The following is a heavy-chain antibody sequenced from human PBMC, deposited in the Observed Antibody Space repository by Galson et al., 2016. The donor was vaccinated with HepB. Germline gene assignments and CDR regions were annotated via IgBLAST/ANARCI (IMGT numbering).Heavy chain of an antibody. CDR1: GYSFTTYS. V-gene: IGHV1-3*01. Sequence: SVKVSCKASGYSFTTYSIHWLRQAPGQRLEWMAWINSGNGNTKFSQKFQSGVIITRDTSASTVYMELSSLRSEDTAVYFCARGRLLWFGESRGRSEDHFDYWGQGTLVTVSS. J-gene: IGHJ4*02. CDR3: ARGRLLWFGESRGRSEDHFDY. D-gene: IGHD3-10*01. CDR2: INSGNGNT.